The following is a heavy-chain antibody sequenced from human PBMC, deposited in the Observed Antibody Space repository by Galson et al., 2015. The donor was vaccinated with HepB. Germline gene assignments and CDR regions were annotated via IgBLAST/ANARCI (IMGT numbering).Heavy chain of an antibody. CDR3: ARLMVGATTGGAFDI. CDR2: IIPIFGTA. J-gene: IGHJ3*02. Sequence: SVKVSCKASGGTFSSYAISWVRQAPGQGLEWMGGIIPIFGTANYAQKFQGRVTITADESTSTAYMELSSLRSEDTAVYYCARLMVGATTGGAFDIWGQGTMVTVSS. V-gene: IGHV1-69*13. D-gene: IGHD1-26*01. CDR1: GGTFSSYA.